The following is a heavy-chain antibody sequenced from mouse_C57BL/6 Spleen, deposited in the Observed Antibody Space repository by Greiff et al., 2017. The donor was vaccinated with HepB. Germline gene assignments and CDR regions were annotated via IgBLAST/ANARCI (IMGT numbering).Heavy chain of an antibody. V-gene: IGHV5-17*01. CDR2: ISSGSSTI. D-gene: IGHD1-1*01. J-gene: IGHJ4*01. Sequence: DVKLVESGGGLVKPGGSLKLSCAASGFTFSDYGMHWVRQAPEKGLEWVAYISSGSSTIYYADTVKGRFTISRDNAKNTLFLQMTSLRSEDTAMYYCARRYYGSSYDAMDYWGQGTSVTVSS. CDR3: ARRYYGSSYDAMDY. CDR1: GFTFSDYG.